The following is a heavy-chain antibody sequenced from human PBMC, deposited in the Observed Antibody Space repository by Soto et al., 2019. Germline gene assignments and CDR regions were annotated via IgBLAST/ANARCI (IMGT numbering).Heavy chain of an antibody. V-gene: IGHV5-10-1*01. D-gene: IGHD3-3*01. CDR2: IDPSDSYT. Sequence: HGESLKISCKGSGYSFTSYWISWVRQMPGKGLEWMGRIDPSDSYTNYSPSFQGHVTISADKSISTAYLQWSSLKASDTAMYYCARHLSVWSGGHYGMDVWGQGTTVTVSS. CDR3: ARHLSVWSGGHYGMDV. J-gene: IGHJ6*02. CDR1: GYSFTSYW.